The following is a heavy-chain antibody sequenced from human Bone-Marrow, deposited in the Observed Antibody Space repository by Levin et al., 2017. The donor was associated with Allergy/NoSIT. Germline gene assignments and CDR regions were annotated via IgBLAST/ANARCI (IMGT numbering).Heavy chain of an antibody. CDR2: MSGSGGAT. CDR1: RPILSDYA. Sequence: LSLTCAASRPILSDYAMNWVRQAPGKGLQWVSGMSGSGGATYYADSVKGRFTISRDYSKSTVFLQMNSLRADDTAVYYCAKAGTTVMVSYYYMDVWGTGTTVTVSS. CDR3: AKAGTTVMVSYYYMDV. J-gene: IGHJ6*03. D-gene: IGHD4-17*01. V-gene: IGHV3-23*01.